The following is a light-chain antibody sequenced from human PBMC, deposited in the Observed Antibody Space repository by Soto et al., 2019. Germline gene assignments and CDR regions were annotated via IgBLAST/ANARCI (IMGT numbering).Light chain of an antibody. CDR3: TSYAGGNNV. J-gene: IGLJ1*01. CDR1: SSDVGGYNH. CDR2: EVN. Sequence: QSALTQPPSASGSPGQSVTISCTGTSSDVGGYNHVSWYQQYPGKVPKLMVYEVNKRPSGVPDRFSGSKSGNTASLTVSGLQAEDEADYYCTSYAGGNNVFGTGTKLTVL. V-gene: IGLV2-8*01.